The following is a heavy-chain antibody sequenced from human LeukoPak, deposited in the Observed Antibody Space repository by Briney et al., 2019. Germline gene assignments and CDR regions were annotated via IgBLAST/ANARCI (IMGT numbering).Heavy chain of an antibody. Sequence: SETLSLTCTVSGGSISSFYWSWIRQPPGKGLEWIGYIYYSGSTNYNPSLKSRVTISVDTSKNQFSLRLNSVTAADTAVYYCARLSSGSSSWYDIDYWGQGTLVTVSS. D-gene: IGHD6-13*01. CDR3: ARLSSGSSSWYDIDY. J-gene: IGHJ4*02. V-gene: IGHV4-59*08. CDR2: IYYSGST. CDR1: GGSISSFY.